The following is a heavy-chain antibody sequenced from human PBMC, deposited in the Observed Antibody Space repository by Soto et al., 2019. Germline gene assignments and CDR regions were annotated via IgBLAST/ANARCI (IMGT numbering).Heavy chain of an antibody. CDR3: ARLYDGVDY. Sequence: EVQLVESGGGLVQPGGSLRLSCAASGFTFSSYSMNWVRQAPGKGLEWVSYISSSSSTIYYADSVKGRFTICRDNAKNSLYLQMNSLRAEDTAVYYCARLYDGVDYWGQGTLVTVSS. V-gene: IGHV3-48*01. CDR2: ISSSSSTI. CDR1: GFTFSSYS. D-gene: IGHD3-16*01. J-gene: IGHJ4*02.